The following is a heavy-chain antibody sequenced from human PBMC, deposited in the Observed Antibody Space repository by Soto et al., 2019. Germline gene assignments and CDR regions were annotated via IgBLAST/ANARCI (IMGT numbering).Heavy chain of an antibody. J-gene: IGHJ4*02. CDR2: TYHSGST. D-gene: IGHD6-19*01. CDR1: GGSISSGGYS. V-gene: IGHV4-30-2*01. Sequence: QLQLQESGSGLVKPSQTLSLTCAVSGGSISSGGYSWSWIRQPPGQGLEWIGYTYHSGSTYYNPSIKIRVTISVDRSKNQFSLELSSVTAADTAVYYCARAGGLGAVAVDYWGQGTLVTVSS. CDR3: ARAGGLGAVAVDY.